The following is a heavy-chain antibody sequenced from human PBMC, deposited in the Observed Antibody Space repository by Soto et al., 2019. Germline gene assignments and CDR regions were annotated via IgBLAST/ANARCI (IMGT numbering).Heavy chain of an antibody. Sequence: EVQLAESGGGTVQPGGSLRLSCVASGFTFSSYDMHWVRQAPGKGLEYVSPISSNGGTTYYGNSVKGRFTISRDNSKNTLYLQMGSLRAEDMAVYYCVRRVSGNYDYWGQGTLVTVSS. V-gene: IGHV3-64*01. CDR1: GFTFSSYD. D-gene: IGHD1-7*01. J-gene: IGHJ4*02. CDR3: VRRVSGNYDY. CDR2: ISSNGGTT.